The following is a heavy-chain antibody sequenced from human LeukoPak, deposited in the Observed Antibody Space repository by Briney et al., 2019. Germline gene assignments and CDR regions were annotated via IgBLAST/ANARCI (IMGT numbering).Heavy chain of an antibody. V-gene: IGHV4-39*07. J-gene: IGHJ6*02. CDR1: GGSISSSSYY. CDR2: MYYSGST. CDR3: ASHDPPQEVVVPAAIFSDYYYGMDV. D-gene: IGHD2-2*02. Sequence: SETLSLTCTVSGGSISSSSYYWGWLRQPPGKGLEWIGSMYYSGSTYYNNASLRSRVTISVDTSKNRFSLKLSSVTAADTAVYYCASHDPPQEVVVPAAIFSDYYYGMDVWGQGTTVTVSS.